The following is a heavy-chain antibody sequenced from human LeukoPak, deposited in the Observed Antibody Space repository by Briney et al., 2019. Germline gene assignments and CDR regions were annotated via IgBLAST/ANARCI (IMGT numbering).Heavy chain of an antibody. CDR3: ARSYSGSYRRSYYDY. J-gene: IGHJ4*02. Sequence: ASVKVSCKASGYTFTSYAMHWVRQAPGQRLEWMGWINAGNGNTKYSQKFQGRVTITRDTSASTAYMELSSLRSEDAAVYYCARSYSGSYRRSYYDYWGQGTLVTVSS. D-gene: IGHD1-26*01. CDR1: GYTFTSYA. CDR2: INAGNGNT. V-gene: IGHV1-3*01.